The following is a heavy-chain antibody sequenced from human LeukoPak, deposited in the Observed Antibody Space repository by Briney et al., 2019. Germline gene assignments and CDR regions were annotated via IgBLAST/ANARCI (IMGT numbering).Heavy chain of an antibody. CDR3: ARDQEFSYGHFDY. CDR1: GGSISSGSYY. V-gene: IGHV4-61*02. Sequence: SQTLSLTCTVSGGSISSGSYYWSWIRQPAGQGLEGIGRIYTSGSTNYNPSLKSRVTISVDTSKNQFSLKLSSVTAADTAVYYCARDQEFSYGHFDYRGQGTVVIVSS. J-gene: IGHJ4*02. D-gene: IGHD5-18*01. CDR2: IYTSGST.